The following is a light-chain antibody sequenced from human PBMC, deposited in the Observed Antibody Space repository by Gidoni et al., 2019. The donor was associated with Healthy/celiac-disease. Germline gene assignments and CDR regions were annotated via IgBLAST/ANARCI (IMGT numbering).Light chain of an antibody. CDR2: AAS. Sequence: DIELTQSPSSLSASVGDRVTLTCRESQSISSYLTWYQQKPGKAPKLLIYAASSLQSGVPSRFSGSGSGTDFTLTISSLQPEDFAAYYCQQSCSTPYTFGQGTKLEIK. J-gene: IGKJ2*01. CDR1: QSISSY. CDR3: QQSCSTPYT. V-gene: IGKV1-39*01.